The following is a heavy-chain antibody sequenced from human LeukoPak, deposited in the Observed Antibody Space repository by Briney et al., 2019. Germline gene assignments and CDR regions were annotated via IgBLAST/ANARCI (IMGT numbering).Heavy chain of an antibody. CDR2: INIDGTST. Sequence: GGSLRLSCAASGFTFSSYLMHWVRQAPGKGLVWVSRINIDGTSTDYADSVKGRFSISRDNVKNTLYLQMNSLRVEDTAVYYCASINRDSSGYGGLEYWGQGTLVTVSS. CDR1: GFTFSSYL. J-gene: IGHJ4*02. CDR3: ASINRDSSGYGGLEY. V-gene: IGHV3-74*01. D-gene: IGHD3-22*01.